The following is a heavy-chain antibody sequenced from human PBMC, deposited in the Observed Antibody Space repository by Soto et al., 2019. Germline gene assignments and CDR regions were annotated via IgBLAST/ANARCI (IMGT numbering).Heavy chain of an antibody. Sequence: QITLKESGPTLVKPTQTLTLTCTFSGFSLSSTRMAVGWIRQPPGQALEWIALIYWDDDKRYSPFLKSRLTITKDTSKNQVVLTMSNMDPVDTARYYCAHIVVAGLGYYFDYWGQGTLVTVSS. J-gene: IGHJ4*02. CDR3: AHIVVAGLGYYFDY. D-gene: IGHD6-19*01. CDR1: GFSLSSTRMA. V-gene: IGHV2-5*02. CDR2: IYWDDDK.